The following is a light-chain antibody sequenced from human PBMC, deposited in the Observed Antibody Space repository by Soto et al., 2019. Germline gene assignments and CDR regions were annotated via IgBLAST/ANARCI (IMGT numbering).Light chain of an antibody. CDR1: SXDVGAYNY. V-gene: IGLV2-8*01. J-gene: IGLJ1*01. CDR3: SSYAGTSNFYV. Sequence: QSVLTQPPSASGSPGQSITISCTGTSXDVGAYNYVSWYQQHPGKAPKLMIYEVNKRPSGVPDRFSGSKSGDTASLTVSGLQADDEADYYCSSYAGTSNFYVFGTGTKVTVL. CDR2: EVN.